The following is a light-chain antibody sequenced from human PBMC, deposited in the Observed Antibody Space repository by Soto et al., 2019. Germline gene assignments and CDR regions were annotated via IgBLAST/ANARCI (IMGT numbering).Light chain of an antibody. J-gene: IGKJ2*01. CDR1: QCVSSSY. CDR3: QQYGSSPPVYT. Sequence: ESVLTQSPGTLSLSPGERATLSCRASQCVSSSYLAWYQQKPGQAPRLLIYGASSRATGIPDRFSGSGSGTDFTLTISRLEPEDFAVYYCQQYGSSPPVYTFGQGTKLEIK. CDR2: GAS. V-gene: IGKV3-20*01.